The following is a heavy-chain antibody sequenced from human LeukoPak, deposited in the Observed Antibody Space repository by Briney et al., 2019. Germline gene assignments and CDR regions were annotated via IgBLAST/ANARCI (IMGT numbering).Heavy chain of an antibody. V-gene: IGHV1-69*04. J-gene: IGHJ6*02. Sequence: SVKVSCKASGGTFSSYAISWVRQAPGQGLEWMGRIIPILGIANYAQKFQGRVTITADKSTSTAYMELSSLRSEDTAVYYCARDREYSYGSYYGMDVWGQGTTVTVSS. D-gene: IGHD5-18*01. CDR1: GGTFSSYA. CDR2: IIPILGIA. CDR3: ARDREYSYGSYYGMDV.